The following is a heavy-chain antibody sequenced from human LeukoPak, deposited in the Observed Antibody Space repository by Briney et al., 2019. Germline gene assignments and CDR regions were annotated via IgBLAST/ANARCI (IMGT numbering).Heavy chain of an antibody. D-gene: IGHD5-24*01. CDR3: AREGGYNVDY. CDR1: GFTFSSYW. CDR2: IKQDGSEK. Sequence: PGGSLRLSCAASGFTFSSYWMSWVRQAPGKGLEWVANIKQDGSEKHYVDSVKGRFTISRDNGKKSLYLQMNSLRAEDTAVYYCAREGGYNVDYWGQGTLVTVSS. V-gene: IGHV3-7*01. J-gene: IGHJ4*02.